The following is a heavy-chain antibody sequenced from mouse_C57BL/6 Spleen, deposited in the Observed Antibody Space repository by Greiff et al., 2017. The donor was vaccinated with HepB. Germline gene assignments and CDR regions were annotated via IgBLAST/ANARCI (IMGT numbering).Heavy chain of an antibody. CDR3: ARARRSTMITTLEDYFDY. J-gene: IGHJ2*01. Sequence: QVQLKQPGAELVRPGSSVKLSCKASGYTFTSYWMHWVKQSPIQGLEWIGNIDPSDSETHYNQKFKDKATLTVDKSSSTAYMQLSSLTSEDSAVYYCARARRSTMITTLEDYFDYWGQGTTLTVSS. CDR1: GYTFTSYW. V-gene: IGHV1-52*01. CDR2: IDPSDSET. D-gene: IGHD2-4*01.